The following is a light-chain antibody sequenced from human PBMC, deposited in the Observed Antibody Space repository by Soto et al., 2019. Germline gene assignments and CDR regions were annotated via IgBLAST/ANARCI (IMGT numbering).Light chain of an antibody. CDR1: SSNSCAGYD. V-gene: IGLV1-40*01. J-gene: IGLJ1*01. Sequence: QSVLTQPPSVSGAPGHRVTISGTGSSSNSCAGYDVHWYQQLPGTAPKLLIYGNSNRPSGVPDRFSGSKSGTSASLAITGLQAEDEADYYCQSYDSSLSDVFGTGTKVTVL. CDR2: GNS. CDR3: QSYDSSLSDV.